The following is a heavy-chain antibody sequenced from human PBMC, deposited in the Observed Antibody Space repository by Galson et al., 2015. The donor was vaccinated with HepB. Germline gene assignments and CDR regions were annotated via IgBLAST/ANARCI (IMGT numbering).Heavy chain of an antibody. CDR3: AREFLSRRLVQKSFDY. D-gene: IGHD6-19*01. J-gene: IGHJ4*02. V-gene: IGHV6-1*01. Sequence: CAISGDSVSSNSAAWNWIRQSPSRGLEWLGRTYYRSKWYNDYAVSVKSRITINPDTSKNQFSLQLNSVTPEDTAVYYCAREFLSRRLVQKSFDYWGQGTLVTVSS. CDR2: TYYRSKWYN. CDR1: GDSVSSNSAA.